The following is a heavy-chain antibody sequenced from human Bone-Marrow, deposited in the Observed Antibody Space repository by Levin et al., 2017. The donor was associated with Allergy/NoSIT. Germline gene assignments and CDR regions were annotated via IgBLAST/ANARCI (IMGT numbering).Heavy chain of an antibody. V-gene: IGHV3-30-3*01. CDR2: ISYDRADK. CDR1: GFAFSTYA. Sequence: GESLKISCAASGFAFSTYAIHWVRQAPGKGLEWVASISYDRADKYYSDSVKGRFTISRDNSNNTLHLQMNSLRPEDTAVYYCARDHGAGGLPYYFDYWGQGALVTVSS. J-gene: IGHJ4*02. D-gene: IGHD3-10*01. CDR3: ARDHGAGGLPYYFDY.